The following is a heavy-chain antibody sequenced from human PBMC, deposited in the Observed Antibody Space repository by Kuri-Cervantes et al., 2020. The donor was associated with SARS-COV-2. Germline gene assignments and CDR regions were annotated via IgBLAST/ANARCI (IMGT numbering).Heavy chain of an antibody. CDR2: IYSGGST. J-gene: IGHJ4*02. V-gene: IGHV3-53*05. Sequence: GGSLRLSCAASGSTVSSNYMSWVRQAPGKGLEWVSVIYSGGSTYYADSVKGRFTISRDNSKNTLYLQMNSLRAEDTAVYYCAKGYYDSSGYRTLDYWGQGTLVTVSS. D-gene: IGHD3-22*01. CDR1: GSTVSSNY. CDR3: AKGYYDSSGYRTLDY.